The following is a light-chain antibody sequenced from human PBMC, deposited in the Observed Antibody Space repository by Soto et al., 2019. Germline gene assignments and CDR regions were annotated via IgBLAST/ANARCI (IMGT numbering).Light chain of an antibody. CDR3: QQYNSYTTST. CDR1: QSISSW. V-gene: IGKV1-5*01. CDR2: DAS. J-gene: IGKJ1*01. Sequence: DIQMTQSTSTLSASVGDRVSITGRASQSISSWLAWYQQKPGKDPKLMIYDASCLESGVPSRFRYIGSATEFTLTIISLQPYDFATYYCQQYNSYTTSTFAQETKVDIK.